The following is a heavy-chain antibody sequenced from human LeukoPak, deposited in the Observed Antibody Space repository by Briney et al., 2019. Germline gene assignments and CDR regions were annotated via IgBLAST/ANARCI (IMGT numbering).Heavy chain of an antibody. J-gene: IGHJ4*02. CDR3: ARGLRVGSSSWPGY. V-gene: IGHV1-24*01. D-gene: IGHD6-13*01. Sequence: ASVKVSCKVSVYTLTELSMHWVRQAPGKGLEWMGGFDPEDGETIYAQKFQGRVTMTEDTSTDTAYMELSSLRSEDTAVYYCARGLRVGSSSWPGYWGQGTLVTVSS. CDR1: VYTLTELS. CDR2: FDPEDGET.